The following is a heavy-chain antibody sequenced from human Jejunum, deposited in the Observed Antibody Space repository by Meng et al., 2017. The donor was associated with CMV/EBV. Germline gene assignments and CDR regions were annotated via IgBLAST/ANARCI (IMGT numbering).Heavy chain of an antibody. CDR2: MYHSGRT. Sequence: TGSGGSIRSYYWNWIRRSQGKGLEWIAYMYHSGRTKYNSSLKSRVNISLDMSTNQFSLRLSSVTAADTAVYYCARGDERWSGYFMGWGQGTLVTVSS. CDR1: GGSIRSYY. V-gene: IGHV4-59*01. CDR3: ARGDERWSGYFMG. J-gene: IGHJ4*02. D-gene: IGHD3-3*01.